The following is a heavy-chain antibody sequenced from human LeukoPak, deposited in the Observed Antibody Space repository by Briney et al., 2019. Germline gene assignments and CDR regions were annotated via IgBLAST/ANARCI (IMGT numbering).Heavy chain of an antibody. Sequence: YPGGSLRLSCAASGFTSSSSAMSWVRQAPGKGLEWVSAISGSGGSAYYADSVKGRFTISRDNSRNTLYLQMNSLRAEDTAVYYCAKDRVTTVVTQLDYWGQGTLVTVSS. J-gene: IGHJ4*02. CDR2: ISGSGGSA. CDR3: AKDRVTTVVTQLDY. D-gene: IGHD4-23*01. CDR1: GFTSSSSA. V-gene: IGHV3-23*01.